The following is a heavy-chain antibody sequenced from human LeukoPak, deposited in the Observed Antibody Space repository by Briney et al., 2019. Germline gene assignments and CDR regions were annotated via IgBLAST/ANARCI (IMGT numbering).Heavy chain of an antibody. CDR1: GFTFSSYA. CDR2: ISGSGGST. V-gene: IGHV3-23*01. J-gene: IGHJ6*03. Sequence: GGSLRLSCAASGFTFSSYAMSWVRQAPGKGLEWVSGISGSGGSTYYADSVKGRFTISRDNSKNTLYLQMNSLRAEDTAVFYCAKYDFWSGYSPYYYYMDVWGKGTTVTVSS. D-gene: IGHD3-3*01. CDR3: AKYDFWSGYSPYYYYMDV.